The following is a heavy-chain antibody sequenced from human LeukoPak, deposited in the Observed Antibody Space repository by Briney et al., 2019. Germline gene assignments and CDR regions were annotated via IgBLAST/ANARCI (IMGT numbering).Heavy chain of an antibody. CDR2: ISIYNDNR. CDR3: ARDLIRHDTSGYTNFGF. Sequence: ASVKVSCKTSGYTFTTYGISWVRQAPEQGLEWLGRISIYNDNRNYAEKFQGRVTMTTDTSTTTAYMELRSLRSDDTAVYYCARDLIRHDTSGYTNFGFWGQGTLVTVSS. J-gene: IGHJ4*02. D-gene: IGHD3-22*01. V-gene: IGHV1-18*01. CDR1: GYTFTTYG.